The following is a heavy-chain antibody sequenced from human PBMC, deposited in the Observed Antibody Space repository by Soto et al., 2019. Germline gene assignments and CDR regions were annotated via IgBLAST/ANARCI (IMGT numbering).Heavy chain of an antibody. CDR3: ARDYYDSSGYLTITRTFDP. J-gene: IGHJ5*02. Sequence: GGSLRLSCAASGFTFSSYSMNWVRQAPGKGLEWVSYISSSSSTIYYADSVKGRFTISRDNAKNSLYLQMNSLRPEDTAVYYCARDYYDSSGYLTITRTFDPWGLGTLVTVSS. CDR2: ISSSSSTI. V-gene: IGHV3-48*01. D-gene: IGHD3-22*01. CDR1: GFTFSSYS.